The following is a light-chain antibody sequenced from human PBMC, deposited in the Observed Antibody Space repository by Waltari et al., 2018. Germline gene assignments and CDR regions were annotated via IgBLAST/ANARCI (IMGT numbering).Light chain of an antibody. CDR2: VNMDGSH. V-gene: IGLV4-69*01. J-gene: IGLJ3*02. CDR1: SGHSSYA. Sequence: QLVLTQSPSASASLGASVKLTCTLSSGHSSYAIAQHHQQPEKGPRYLMKVNMDGSHSKGDGIPDRFSGSSSGAERYLPISSLQSEDEADYYCQTWGAGFRVFGGGTKLTVL. CDR3: QTWGAGFRV.